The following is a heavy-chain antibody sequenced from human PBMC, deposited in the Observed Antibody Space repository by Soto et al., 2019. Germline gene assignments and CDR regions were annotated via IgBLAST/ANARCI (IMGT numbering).Heavy chain of an antibody. Sequence: QVQLVQSGAEVKKPGSSVKVSCKASGGTFSSYAISWVRQAPGQGLEWMGGIIPIFGTANYAQKFQGRVTIPAENSASTAYMELSSLRSEDTAVYYCARDLPLKIAVVPAVKLPRKPTYGMDVWGQGTTVTVSS. CDR1: GGTFSSYA. CDR2: IIPIFGTA. CDR3: ARDLPLKIAVVPAVKLPRKPTYGMDV. J-gene: IGHJ6*02. V-gene: IGHV1-69*06. D-gene: IGHD2-2*01.